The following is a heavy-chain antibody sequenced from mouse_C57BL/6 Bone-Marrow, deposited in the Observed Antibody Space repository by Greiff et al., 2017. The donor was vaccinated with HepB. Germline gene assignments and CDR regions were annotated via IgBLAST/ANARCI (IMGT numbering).Heavy chain of an antibody. J-gene: IGHJ3*01. V-gene: IGHV14-4*01. CDR3: TALWFAY. CDR1: GFNIKDDY. Sequence: EVQLKESGAELVRPGASVKLSCTASGFNIKDDYMHWVKQRPEQGLEWIGWIDPENGDTEYASKFQGKATITADTSSNTAYLQLSSLTSEETAVYYCTALWFAYWGQGTLVTVSA. CDR2: IDPENGDT.